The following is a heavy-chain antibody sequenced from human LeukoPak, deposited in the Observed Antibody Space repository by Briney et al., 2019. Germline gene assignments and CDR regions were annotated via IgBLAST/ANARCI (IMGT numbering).Heavy chain of an antibody. V-gene: IGHV3-48*03. CDR3: AKDGRQRKTYFYGSGSANAFDI. Sequence: GGSLRLSCAASGFTFSSYEMNWVRQAPGKGLEWVSYISSSGSTKYYADSVKGRFTISRDNSKNTLYLQMNSLRAEDTAVYYCAKDGRQRKTYFYGSGSANAFDIWGQGTMVTVST. CDR1: GFTFSSYE. J-gene: IGHJ3*02. CDR2: ISSSGSTK. D-gene: IGHD3-10*01.